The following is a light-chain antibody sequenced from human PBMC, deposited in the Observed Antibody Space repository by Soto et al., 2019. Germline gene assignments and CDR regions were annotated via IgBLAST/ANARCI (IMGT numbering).Light chain of an antibody. CDR2: EVS. V-gene: IGLV2-8*01. J-gene: IGLJ2*01. Sequence: QSALTQPPSASGTPGQSVTIPCTGTSSDVGDYSYVSWYQQHPGKAPKLVIYEVSRRPSGVPDRFSGSKSGNTASLTVSGLQAEDEADYYCSSNAGSNNLVFGGGTKVTVL. CDR1: SSDVGDYSY. CDR3: SSNAGSNNLV.